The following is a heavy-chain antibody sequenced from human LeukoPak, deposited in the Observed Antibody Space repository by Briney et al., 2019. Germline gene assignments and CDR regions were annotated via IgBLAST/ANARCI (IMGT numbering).Heavy chain of an antibody. J-gene: IGHJ4*02. CDR3: ARVPVYYDSSGYYLAEPDY. CDR2: MNPSGGST. Sequence: ASVKVSCKASGYIFTRYHMHWVRQAPGQGLEWMGIMNPSGGSTSYAQKFQGRVTMTRDTSTSTVYMELSSLRSEDTAVYFCARVPVYYDSSGYYLAEPDYWGQGTLVTVSS. CDR1: GYIFTRYH. D-gene: IGHD3-22*01. V-gene: IGHV1-46*01.